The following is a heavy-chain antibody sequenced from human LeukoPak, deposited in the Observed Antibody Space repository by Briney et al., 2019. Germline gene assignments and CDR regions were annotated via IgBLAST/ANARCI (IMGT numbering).Heavy chain of an antibody. CDR1: VYSISRGYY. CDR3: ASVYRSSAPIRN. D-gene: IGHD6-6*01. Sequence: PSETLSLTCTVSVYSISRGYYWGWIGQPPGEGLEWMGSSYNSGNTYYTPSLKSRVHIYVDKPKHRFPLNESPWTAADTAVLSWASVYRSSAPIRNWGQGALVTVSS. CDR2: SYNSGNT. V-gene: IGHV4-38-2*02. J-gene: IGHJ4*02.